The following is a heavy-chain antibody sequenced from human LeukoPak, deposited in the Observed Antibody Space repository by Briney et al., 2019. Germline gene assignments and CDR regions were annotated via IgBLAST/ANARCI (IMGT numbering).Heavy chain of an antibody. V-gene: IGHV4-34*01. D-gene: IGHD6-13*01. CDR2: NNHSGST. Sequence: KPSETLSLTCAVYGGSFSGYYWSWIRQPPGKGLEWIGENNHSGSTNYNPSLKSRVTISVDTSKNQFSLKLSSVTAADTAVYYCARGKPGIAAGPNYGMDVWGKGTTVTVSS. J-gene: IGHJ6*04. CDR1: GGSFSGYY. CDR3: ARGKPGIAAGPNYGMDV.